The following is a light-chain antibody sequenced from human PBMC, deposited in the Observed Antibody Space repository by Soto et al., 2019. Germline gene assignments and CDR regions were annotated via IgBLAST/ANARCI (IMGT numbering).Light chain of an antibody. J-gene: IGKJ5*01. CDR2: GAS. CDR3: QQYGSSLSLT. V-gene: IGKV3-20*01. CDR1: QSVSSSY. Sequence: EIVLTQSPGTLSLSPGERVTLSCRASQSVSSSYLAWYQQKPGQAPRLLIYGASSRATGIPDRFSGSGSGTDFTLTISRLEPEDFAVYYCQQYGSSLSLTFGQGTRLENK.